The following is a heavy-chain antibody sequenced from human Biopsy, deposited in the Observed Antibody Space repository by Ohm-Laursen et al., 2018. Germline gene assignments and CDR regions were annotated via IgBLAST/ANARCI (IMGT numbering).Heavy chain of an antibody. D-gene: IGHD1-1*01. CDR2: FAPENGKT. CDR3: AADINVWNVNY. V-gene: IGHV1-24*01. J-gene: IGHJ4*02. CDR1: GYTLTALS. Sequence: SSVKVSCKASGYTLTALSMHWVRQAPGRGLEWMGGFAPENGKTIYAQKFQGRITMTEDTSTDTAYMELSSLRSEDTAVYYCAADINVWNVNYWGQGTQVTVSS.